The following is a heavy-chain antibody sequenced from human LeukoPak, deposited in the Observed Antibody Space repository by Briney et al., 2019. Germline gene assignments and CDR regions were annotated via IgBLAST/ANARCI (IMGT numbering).Heavy chain of an antibody. CDR1: GFSFSDYW. V-gene: IGHV3-7*03. Sequence: PGGSLRLSCAASGFSFSDYWMSWVRQSPEKGLEWVANIKEDGSARYHVDSVKGRFTISRDNAKNSLYPQMTSLRAEDTAMYYCARDPRDDHNSLDSWGQGTQVTVSS. CDR2: IKEDGSAR. J-gene: IGHJ5*01. CDR3: ARDPRDDHNSLDS.